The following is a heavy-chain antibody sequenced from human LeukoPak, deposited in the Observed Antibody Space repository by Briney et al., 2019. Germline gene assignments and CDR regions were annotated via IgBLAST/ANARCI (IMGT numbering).Heavy chain of an antibody. J-gene: IGHJ4*02. CDR3: AKDRGWFGESSFDY. CDR1: GFTFNNYA. V-gene: IGHV3-23*01. D-gene: IGHD3-10*01. Sequence: GGSLRLSCEASGFTFNNYAMSWVRQAPGKGLEWVSGISGSGVSTYYADSVKGRFTISRDNSRNTVYLQMNSLRAEDTAVYYCAKDRGWFGESSFDYWGQGTLVTVSS. CDR2: ISGSGVST.